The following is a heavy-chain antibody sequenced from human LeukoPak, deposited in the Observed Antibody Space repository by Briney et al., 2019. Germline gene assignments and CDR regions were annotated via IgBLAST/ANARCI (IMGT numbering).Heavy chain of an antibody. CDR2: IRYDGSNK. V-gene: IGHV3-30*02. CDR1: GFTFSSYG. Sequence: GSLRLSCAASGFTFSSYGMHWVRQAPGKGLEWVAFIRYDGSNKYYADSVRGRFTISRDNSKNTLFLQMNSLRPEDTAVYYCARGPDYDILADYFDYWGQGTLVTVSS. J-gene: IGHJ4*02. CDR3: ARGPDYDILADYFDY. D-gene: IGHD3-9*01.